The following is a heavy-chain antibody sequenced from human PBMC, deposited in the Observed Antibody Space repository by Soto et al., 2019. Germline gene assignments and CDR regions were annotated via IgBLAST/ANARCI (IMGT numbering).Heavy chain of an antibody. CDR3: ATSYGSGSAHFDS. CDR2: IIPMLGMS. V-gene: IGHV1-69*02. Sequence: QVQLVQSGAEVTKPGSSVTVSCTASGDTFSRSTLSWVRQAPGQRLEWMGRIIPMLGMSNSALKFQGRLTTRAHNSTNKVDILLNGLRSVDTAVYYCATSYGSGSAHFDSWGPGTLVTVSS. CDR1: GDTFSRST. J-gene: IGHJ4*02. D-gene: IGHD3-10*01.